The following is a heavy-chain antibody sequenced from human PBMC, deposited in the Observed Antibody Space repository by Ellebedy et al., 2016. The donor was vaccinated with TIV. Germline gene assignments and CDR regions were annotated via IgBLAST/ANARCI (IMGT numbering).Heavy chain of an antibody. J-gene: IGHJ4*02. CDR1: GFTFSSYA. CDR2: ISNTGSRT. Sequence: GESLKISCAASGFTFSSYAMSWVRQAPGKGLEWVSTISNTGSRTYYADSVEGRFIISRDNSKKTLYLQMNSLRAEDTAVYYCAKGRGGGSDSSAPRYYFDSWGQGTLVTVSS. V-gene: IGHV3-23*01. CDR3: AKGRGGGSDSSAPRYYFDS. D-gene: IGHD3-22*01.